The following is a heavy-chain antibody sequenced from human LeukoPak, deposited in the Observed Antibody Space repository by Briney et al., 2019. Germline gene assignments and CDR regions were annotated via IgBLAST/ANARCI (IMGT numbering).Heavy chain of an antibody. CDR2: IIPIFGTA. J-gene: IGHJ6*04. Sequence: SVKVSCKASGGTFSSYAISWVRQAPGQGLEWMGGIIPIFGTANYAQKFQGRITITADKSTSTAYMELSSLRSEDTAVYYCARGKERVVWQQRYYYYGMDVWGKGTTVTVSS. CDR1: GGTFSSYA. V-gene: IGHV1-69*06. D-gene: IGHD6-13*01. CDR3: ARGKERVVWQQRYYYYGMDV.